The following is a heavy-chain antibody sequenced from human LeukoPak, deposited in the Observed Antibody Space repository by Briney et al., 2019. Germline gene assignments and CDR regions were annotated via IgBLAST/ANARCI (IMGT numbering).Heavy chain of an antibody. CDR1: GXTFSGYA. CDR3: ARDSASYYGGFFGY. Sequence: GGSLRLSCAASGXTFSGYAMTWVRQAPGKGLEWVSATSGTGGRTYYADSVKGRFTISRDNSKNTLYLQMNSLRADDTAVYYCARDSASYYGGFFGYWGQGTLVTVSS. V-gene: IGHV3-23*01. CDR2: TSGTGGRT. D-gene: IGHD1-26*01. J-gene: IGHJ4*02.